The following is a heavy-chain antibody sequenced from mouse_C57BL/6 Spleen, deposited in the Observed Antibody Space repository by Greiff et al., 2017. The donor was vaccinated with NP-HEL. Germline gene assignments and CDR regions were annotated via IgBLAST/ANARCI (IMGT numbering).Heavy chain of an antibody. D-gene: IGHD1-1*01. J-gene: IGHJ2*01. CDR2: IYPGDGDT. V-gene: IGHV1-82*01. CDR3: ARSGVITTVTPFDY. Sequence: QVQLQQSGPELVKPGASVKISCKASGYAFSSSWMNWVKQRPGKGLEWIGRIYPGDGDTNYNGKFKGKATLTADKSSSTAYMQLSSLTSEDSAVYFCARSGVITTVTPFDYWGQGTTLTVSS. CDR1: GYAFSSSW.